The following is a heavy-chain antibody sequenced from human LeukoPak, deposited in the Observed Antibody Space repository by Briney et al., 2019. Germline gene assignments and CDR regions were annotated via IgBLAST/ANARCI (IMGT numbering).Heavy chain of an antibody. V-gene: IGHV4-39*07. CDR1: GGSISSSSYY. CDR3: ARDPQI. Sequence: SETLSLTCTVSGGSISSSSYYWGWIRQPPGKGLEWIGSIHYSGSTYYNPSLKSRVTISVDTSKNQFSLKLSSVTGADTAVYYCARDPQIWGQGTLVTVSS. J-gene: IGHJ4*02. CDR2: IHYSGST.